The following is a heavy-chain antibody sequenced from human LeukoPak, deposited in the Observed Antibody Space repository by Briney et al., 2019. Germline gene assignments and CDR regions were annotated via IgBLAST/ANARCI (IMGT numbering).Heavy chain of an antibody. J-gene: IGHJ4*02. Sequence: GGTLRLSCAASGFTFNKYAMSWVRQSPGKGLEWVSAIGRSGANSYYATSVKGRFSVSRDNTKNTFHLQMNSLRAEDTAVYYCARVSPNTVTTLQYFDYWGQGTLVTVSS. CDR2: IGRSGANS. D-gene: IGHD4-17*01. V-gene: IGHV3-23*01. CDR3: ARVSPNTVTTLQYFDY. CDR1: GFTFNKYA.